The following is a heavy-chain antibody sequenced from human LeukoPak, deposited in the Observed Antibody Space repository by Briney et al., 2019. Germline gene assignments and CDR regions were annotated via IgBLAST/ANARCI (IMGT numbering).Heavy chain of an antibody. D-gene: IGHD3-10*02. Sequence: PGGSLRLSCAVSGLSYSNYWMHWVRQAPGKGLVWVARTNLHGTAVDYADSVKGRFTISRDNSKNMLFLEMNSLRAEDTAVYYCASAYTYVRLGDHWGQGTLVTVSP. CDR1: GLSYSNYW. CDR3: ASAYTYVRLGDH. J-gene: IGHJ4*02. V-gene: IGHV3-74*01. CDR2: TNLHGTAV.